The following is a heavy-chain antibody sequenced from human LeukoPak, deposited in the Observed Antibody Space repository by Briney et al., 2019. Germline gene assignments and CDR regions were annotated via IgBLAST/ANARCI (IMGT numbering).Heavy chain of an antibody. V-gene: IGHV3-21*01. J-gene: IGHJ4*02. D-gene: IGHD5-12*01. CDR2: ISSSSSYI. Sequence: PGGSLRLSCAASGFTFSSYSMNWVRQAPGKGLEWVSSISSSSSYIYYADSVKGRFTISRDNAKNSLYLQMNSLRAEDTAVYYCASILSGYEVYWGQGTLVTVAS. CDR3: ASILSGYEVY. CDR1: GFTFSSYS.